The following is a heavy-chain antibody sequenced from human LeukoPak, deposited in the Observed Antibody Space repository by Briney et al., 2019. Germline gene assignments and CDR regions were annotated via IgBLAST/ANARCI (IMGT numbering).Heavy chain of an antibody. CDR1: GGSISSYY. Sequence: SDTLSLTCTVSGGSISSYYWSWIRQPPGKGLEWIGYIYYSGSTNYNPSLKSRVTISVDTSKNQFSLKLSSVTAADTAVYYCARVRGHYDTPVDYWGQGTLVTVSS. CDR2: IYYSGST. CDR3: ARVRGHYDTPVDY. V-gene: IGHV4-59*07. J-gene: IGHJ4*02. D-gene: IGHD3-22*01.